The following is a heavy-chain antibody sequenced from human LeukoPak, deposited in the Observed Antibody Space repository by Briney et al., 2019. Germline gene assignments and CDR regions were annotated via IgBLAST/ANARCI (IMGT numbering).Heavy chain of an antibody. CDR1: GFTFSSYG. CDR3: AKDGRILWFGELWGDAFDI. J-gene: IGHJ3*02. CDR2: ISYDGSNK. V-gene: IGHV3-30*18. D-gene: IGHD3-10*01. Sequence: PGGSLRLSCAASGFTFSSYGTHWVRQAPGKGLEWVAVISYDGSNKYYADSVKGRFTISRDNSKNTLYLQMNSLRAEDTAVYYCAKDGRILWFGELWGDAFDIWGQGTMVTVSS.